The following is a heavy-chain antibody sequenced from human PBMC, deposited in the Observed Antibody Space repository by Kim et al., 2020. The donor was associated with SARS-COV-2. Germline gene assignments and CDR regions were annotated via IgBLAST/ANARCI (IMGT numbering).Heavy chain of an antibody. CDR2: ISSDGSNK. CDR1: GFTFSNYA. Sequence: GGSLRLSCAASGFTFSNYAIHWVRQAPGKGLEWVAVISSDGSNKFYADSVKGRFTISRDNSKNTLYLQMNSLRTEDTAVYYCARGLNSGWGQDVYWGQGTLVTVSS. J-gene: IGHJ4*02. D-gene: IGHD6-19*01. V-gene: IGHV3-30*04. CDR3: ARGLNSGWGQDVY.